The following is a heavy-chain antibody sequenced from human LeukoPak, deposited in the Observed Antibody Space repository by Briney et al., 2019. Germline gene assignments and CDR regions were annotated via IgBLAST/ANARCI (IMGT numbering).Heavy chain of an antibody. J-gene: IGHJ4*02. V-gene: IGHV1-2*02. D-gene: IGHD3-22*01. CDR2: INPNSGGT. Sequence: ASVKVSCKASGYTFTGYYMHWVRQAPGQGLEWMGWINPNSGGTNYAQKFQGRVTMTRDTSISTAYMELSRLRSDDTTVYYCASGSNYYDSSGYFDYWGQGTLVTVSS. CDR3: ASGSNYYDSSGYFDY. CDR1: GYTFTGYY.